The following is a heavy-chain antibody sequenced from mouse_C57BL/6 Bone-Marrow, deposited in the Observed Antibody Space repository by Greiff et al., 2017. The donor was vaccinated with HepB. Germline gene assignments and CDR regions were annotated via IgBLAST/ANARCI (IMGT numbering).Heavy chain of an antibody. CDR3: ARNHAPYAMDY. J-gene: IGHJ4*01. CDR2: INPNNGGT. V-gene: IGHV1-26*01. CDR1: GYTFTDYY. Sequence: VQLQQSGPELVKPGASVKISCKASGYTFTDYYMNWVKQSHGKSLEWIGDINPNNGGTSYNQKFKGKATLTVDKSSSTAYMDLRSLTSEDSAVYYCARNHAPYAMDYWGQGTSVTVSS.